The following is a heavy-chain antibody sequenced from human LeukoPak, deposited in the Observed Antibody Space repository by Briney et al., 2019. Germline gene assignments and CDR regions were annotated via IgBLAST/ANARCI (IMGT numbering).Heavy chain of an antibody. CDR1: GYTFTSYY. CDR2: INPSGGST. Sequence: GASVKVSCKASGYTFTSYYMHWVRQAPGQGLEWMGIINPSGGSTSYAQKFQGRVTMTRDTSTSTVYMGLSSLRSEDTAVYYCARVDSRFGELSWWFDPWGQGTLVTVSS. J-gene: IGHJ5*02. CDR3: ARVDSRFGELSWWFDP. D-gene: IGHD3-10*01. V-gene: IGHV1-46*01.